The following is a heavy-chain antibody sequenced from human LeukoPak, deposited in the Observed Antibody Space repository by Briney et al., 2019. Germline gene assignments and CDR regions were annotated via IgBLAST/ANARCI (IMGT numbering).Heavy chain of an antibody. CDR2: IYHSGSGST. V-gene: IGHV4-59*12. CDR3: ARTNDFWSGPTLDV. CDR1: GGSISSYY. D-gene: IGHD3-3*01. Sequence: SETLPLTCTVSGGSISSYYWSWIRQPPGKGLEWIGYIYHSGSGSTYYNPSLKSRVTISIDKSKNQFSLKLNSVTAADTAVYYCARTNDFWSGPTLDVWGQGTTVTVSS. J-gene: IGHJ6*02.